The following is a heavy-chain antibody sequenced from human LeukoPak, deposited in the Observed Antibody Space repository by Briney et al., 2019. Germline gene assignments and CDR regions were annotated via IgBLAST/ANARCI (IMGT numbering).Heavy chain of an antibody. CDR2: IKQDESEK. D-gene: IGHD5-24*01. Sequence: GGSLRLSCAASGFTFSSYWMSWVRQAPGKGLEWVANIKQDESEKYYVDSVKGRFTISRDNAKNSLYLQMNSLRAEDTAVYYCARAPPRWLQFGGYFDFWGQGTLVTVSS. CDR3: ARAPPRWLQFGGYFDF. J-gene: IGHJ4*02. V-gene: IGHV3-7*01. CDR1: GFTFSSYW.